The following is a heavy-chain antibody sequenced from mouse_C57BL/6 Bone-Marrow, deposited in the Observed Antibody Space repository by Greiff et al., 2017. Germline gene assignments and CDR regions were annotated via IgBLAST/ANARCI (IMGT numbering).Heavy chain of an antibody. CDR1: GYTFTSYW. V-gene: IGHV1-69*01. J-gene: IGHJ2*01. CDR2: IDPSDSYT. CDR3: ATSYSSGYFDY. D-gene: IGHD1-1*01. Sequence: QVQLQQPGAELVMPGASVKLSCKASGYTFTSYWMHWVKQRPGQGLEWIGEIDPSDSYTNYNQKFKGKSTLTVDKSSSTAYMQLSSLTSEDSAVYYGATSYSSGYFDYWGQGTTLPVPP.